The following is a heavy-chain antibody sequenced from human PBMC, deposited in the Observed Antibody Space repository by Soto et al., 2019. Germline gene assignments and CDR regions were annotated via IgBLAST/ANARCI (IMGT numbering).Heavy chain of an antibody. J-gene: IGHJ3*02. CDR3: ASGAHCSGGSCYSVAFDI. V-gene: IGHV4-34*01. Sequence: QVQLQQWGAGLLKPSETLSLTCAVYGGSFSGYYWSWIRQPPGKGLEWIGEINHSGSTNYNPSLKSRVTISVDTSKNQFSLKLSSVTAADTAVYYCASGAHCSGGSCYSVAFDIWGQGTMVPSLQ. CDR1: GGSFSGYY. CDR2: INHSGST. D-gene: IGHD2-15*01.